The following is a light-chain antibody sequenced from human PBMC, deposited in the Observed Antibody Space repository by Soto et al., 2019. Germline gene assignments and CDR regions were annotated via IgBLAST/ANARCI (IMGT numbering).Light chain of an antibody. CDR1: QGISRY. V-gene: IGKV1-9*01. Sequence: DSVTITCRASQGISRYLSWYQQTPGRAPKLLISAASTLQSGVPARFSGSGSGTDFTLTISILQPDDSTPYCSQVYAFVLIRFGGGTIVDI. CDR2: AAS. J-gene: IGKJ4*01. CDR3: QVYAFVLIR.